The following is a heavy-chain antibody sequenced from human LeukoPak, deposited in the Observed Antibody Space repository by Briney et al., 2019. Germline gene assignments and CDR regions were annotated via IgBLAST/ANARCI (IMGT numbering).Heavy chain of an antibody. Sequence: SETLSLTCGVDGGSFSGYYRSWIRQPPGKGLEWIGEINHSGSTNYNPSLKSRVTISVDTSKNQFSLKLSSVTAADTAVYYCARRGLLWFGEKGFDYWGQGTLVTVSS. CDR2: INHSGST. CDR1: GGSFSGYY. V-gene: IGHV4-34*01. J-gene: IGHJ4*02. CDR3: ARRGLLWFGEKGFDY. D-gene: IGHD3-10*01.